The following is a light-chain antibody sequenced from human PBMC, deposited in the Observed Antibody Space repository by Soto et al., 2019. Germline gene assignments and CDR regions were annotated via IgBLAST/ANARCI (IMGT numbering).Light chain of an antibody. CDR1: SSDVGSYNL. Sequence: QSALTQPASVSGSPGQSITISCTGTSSDVGSYNLVSWYQQHPGKAPKLMIYEVSKRPSGVSNRFSGSKYGNTASLTISGRQAEDDADYYCCSYARSSTYVFGTGTKLTVL. J-gene: IGLJ1*01. CDR3: CSYARSSTYV. V-gene: IGLV2-23*02. CDR2: EVS.